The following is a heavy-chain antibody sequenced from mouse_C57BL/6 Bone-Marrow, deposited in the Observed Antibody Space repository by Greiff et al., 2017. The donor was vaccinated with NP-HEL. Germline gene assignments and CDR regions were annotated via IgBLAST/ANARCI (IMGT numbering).Heavy chain of an antibody. CDR2: IDPEDGEN. Sequence: EVQLQQSGAELVKPGASVKLSCTASGFNIKDYYMHWVKQRTEQGLEWIGSIDPEDGENKYAPKFQGKATITADTSSNTAYLQLGSLTSEDTAVYCCARGLYCAYWYFDVWGTGTTVTVSS. D-gene: IGHD1-1*01. J-gene: IGHJ1*03. CDR1: GFNIKDYY. CDR3: ARGLYCAYWYFDV. V-gene: IGHV14-2*01.